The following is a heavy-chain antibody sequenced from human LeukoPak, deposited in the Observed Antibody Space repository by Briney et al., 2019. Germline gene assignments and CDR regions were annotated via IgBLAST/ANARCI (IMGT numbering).Heavy chain of an antibody. CDR3: AKLFESGTYNNFFHY. CDR1: GLTFSSYG. V-gene: IGHV3-23*01. D-gene: IGHD3-10*01. Sequence: GGSLTLSCAASGLTFSSYGMSWVRHAPGKGLEWVSAITATSSSTHDADSVQGRFTISRDNSKNTLYLQMNSLRPEDTAIYYCAKLFESGTYNNFFHYWGQGTLVTVFS. CDR2: ITATSSST. J-gene: IGHJ4*02.